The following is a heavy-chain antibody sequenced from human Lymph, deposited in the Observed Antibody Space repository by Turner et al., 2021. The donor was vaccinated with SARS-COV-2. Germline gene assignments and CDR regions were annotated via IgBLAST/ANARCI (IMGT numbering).Heavy chain of an antibody. D-gene: IGHD1-26*01. Sequence: VQLVAAGGGVVQPGRSMRPSCASSGFTFSSYAMHWVRQAPGKGLEWVAVISDDGSNEYYTDSVKGRFTISRENSKNTLYLQMHSLRAEDTAVFYCGRSYSGSYSAYFDYWGQGTLVTVSS. CDR2: ISDDGSNE. V-gene: IGHV3-30*04. J-gene: IGHJ4*02. CDR1: GFTFSSYA. CDR3: GRSYSGSYSAYFDY.